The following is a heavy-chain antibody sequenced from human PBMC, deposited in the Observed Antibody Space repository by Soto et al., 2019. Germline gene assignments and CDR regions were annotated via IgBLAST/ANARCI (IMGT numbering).Heavy chain of an antibody. CDR2: ISYDGSNT. Sequence: GGSLRLSCAASGFTFSNYGMHWVRQAPGKGLEWVAVISYDGSNTYYADSVKGRFTISRDNAKNSLFLLMSSLRAEDTAVYVCARDKDCAFDYWGQATQVTVSS. CDR1: GFTFSNYG. CDR3: ARDKDCAFDY. J-gene: IGHJ4*02. D-gene: IGHD2-21*02. V-gene: IGHV3-30*03.